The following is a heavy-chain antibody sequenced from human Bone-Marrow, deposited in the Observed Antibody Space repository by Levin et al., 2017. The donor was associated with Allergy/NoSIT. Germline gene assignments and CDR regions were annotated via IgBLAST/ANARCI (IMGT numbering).Heavy chain of an antibody. D-gene: IGHD5-12*01. Sequence: GGSLRLSCAASGFTFSSYAMHWVRQAPGKGLEWVAVISYDGSNKYYADSVKGRFTISRDNSKNTLYLQMNSLRAEDTAVYYCARDNRPPGSGYDPPSYWGQGTLVTVSS. CDR2: ISYDGSNK. CDR1: GFTFSSYA. CDR3: ARDNRPPGSGYDPPSY. J-gene: IGHJ4*02. V-gene: IGHV3-30*04.